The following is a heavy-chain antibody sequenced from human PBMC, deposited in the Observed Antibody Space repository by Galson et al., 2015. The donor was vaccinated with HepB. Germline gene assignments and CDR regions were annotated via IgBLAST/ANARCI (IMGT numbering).Heavy chain of an antibody. D-gene: IGHD3-10*01. V-gene: IGHV1-46*01. Sequence: SVKVSCKASGYTFTSYYMHWVRQAPGQGLEWMGIINPSGGSTSYAQKFRGRLTMTRDTSTSTVFMELSSLRSEDTAVYHCARGVLLWDGPDYWGQGTPVTVSS. CDR1: GYTFTSYY. CDR2: INPSGGST. CDR3: ARGVLLWDGPDY. J-gene: IGHJ4*02.